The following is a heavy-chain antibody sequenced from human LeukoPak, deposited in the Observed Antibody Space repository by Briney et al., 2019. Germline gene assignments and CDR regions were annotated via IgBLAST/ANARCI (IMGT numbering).Heavy chain of an antibody. CDR2: INPSGGST. D-gene: IGHD6-6*01. CDR3: ARGTHSSSSSDWFDP. Sequence: ASVKVSCKAPGYTFTSYYMHWVRQAPGQGLEWMGIINPSGGSTSYAQKFQGRVTMTRDMSTSTVYMELSSLRSEDTAVYYCARGTHSSSSSDWFDPWGQGTLVTVSS. V-gene: IGHV1-46*01. CDR1: GYTFTSYY. J-gene: IGHJ5*02.